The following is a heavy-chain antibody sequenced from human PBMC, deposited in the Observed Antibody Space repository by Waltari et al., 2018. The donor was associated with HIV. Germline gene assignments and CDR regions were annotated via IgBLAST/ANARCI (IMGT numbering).Heavy chain of an antibody. D-gene: IGHD2-15*01. CDR1: GASLRSGGYS. V-gene: IGHV4-30-2*01. CDR3: ARGRHCSGGGDCDTGPYSSEFDY. CDR2: FYHSGSL. J-gene: IGHJ4*02. Sequence: QVQLLESGSGLVKPSQTLSLTCAVSGASLRSGGYSWSWIRQTPGRGLEWIGYFYHSGSLYYNPSLESRATISIDRSKNQFSLNLTSVSAADAAVYYCARGRHCSGGGDCDTGPYSSEFDYWGQGRLVTVSS.